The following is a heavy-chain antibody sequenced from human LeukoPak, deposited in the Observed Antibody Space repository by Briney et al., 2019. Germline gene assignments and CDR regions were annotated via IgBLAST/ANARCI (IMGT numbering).Heavy chain of an antibody. V-gene: IGHV7-4-1*02. Sequence: ASVKVSCKASGYTFTSYAMNWVRQAPGQGLEWMGWTNTNTGNPTYAQGFTGRFVFSLDTSVSTAYLQISSLKAEDTAVYYCARDGPYYDFWSGYYYLEDTYNWFDPWGQGTLVTVSS. CDR1: GYTFTSYA. D-gene: IGHD3-3*01. CDR3: ARDGPYYDFWSGYYYLEDTYNWFDP. CDR2: TNTNTGNP. J-gene: IGHJ5*02.